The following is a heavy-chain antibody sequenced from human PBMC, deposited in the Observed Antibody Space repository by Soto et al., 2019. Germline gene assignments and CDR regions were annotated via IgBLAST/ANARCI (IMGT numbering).Heavy chain of an antibody. Sequence: PGGSLRLSCAASGFTFSYYTMNWVRQAPGKGLEWVSYISSSSSTIYYADSVKGRFTISRDNAKNSLYLQMNSLRDEDTAVYYCARALHYDILTGFMTPSYYFDYWGQGTLVTVSS. CDR1: GFTFSYYT. CDR2: ISSSSSTI. V-gene: IGHV3-48*02. J-gene: IGHJ4*02. D-gene: IGHD3-9*01. CDR3: ARALHYDILTGFMTPSYYFDY.